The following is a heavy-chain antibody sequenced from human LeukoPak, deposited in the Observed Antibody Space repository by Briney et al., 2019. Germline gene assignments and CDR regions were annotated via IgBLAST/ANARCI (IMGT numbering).Heavy chain of an antibody. J-gene: IGHJ4*02. D-gene: IGHD2-21*01. CDR3: AKDRVVIMPASLNY. CDR1: GFTFSGFW. V-gene: IGHV3-7*03. Sequence: GGSLRLSCAVSGFTFSGFWMSWSRQAPGKGLEWVASINSDGSEGYYADFVKGRFTISRDNSKNTLYLQMNSLRAEDTAVYYCAKDRVVIMPASLNYWGQGTLVTVSS. CDR2: INSDGSEG.